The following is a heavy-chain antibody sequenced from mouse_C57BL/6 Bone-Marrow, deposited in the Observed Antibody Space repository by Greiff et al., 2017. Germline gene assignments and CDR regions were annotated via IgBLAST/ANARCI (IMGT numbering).Heavy chain of an antibody. CDR2: ISSGSSTI. CDR3: ARTGLWDAMDY. V-gene: IGHV5-17*01. J-gene: IGHJ4*01. CDR1: GFTFSDYG. D-gene: IGHD3-1*01. Sequence: EVRLVESGGGLVKPGGSLKLSCAASGFTFSDYGMHWVRQAPEKGLEWVAYISSGSSTIYYADTVKGRFTISRDNAKNTLFLQMTSLRSEDTAMYYCARTGLWDAMDYWGQGTSVTVSS.